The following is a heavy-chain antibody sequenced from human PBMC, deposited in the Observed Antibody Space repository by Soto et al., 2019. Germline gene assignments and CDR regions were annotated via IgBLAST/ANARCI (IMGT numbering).Heavy chain of an antibody. CDR1: GDSINSDNYY. D-gene: IGHD3-9*01. V-gene: IGHV4-39*01. J-gene: IGHJ4*02. CDR3: ARLEGLATISYYFDY. Sequence: QLQLQASGPGLVKPSETLSLTCSVSGDSINSDNYYWGWLRQPPGKGLEWIGSIYYRGNTYYNPSLNTRVTISLDKSKSQFSLKLNSVTAADSAVYFCARLEGLATISYYFDYWGQATLVTVSS. CDR2: IYYRGNT.